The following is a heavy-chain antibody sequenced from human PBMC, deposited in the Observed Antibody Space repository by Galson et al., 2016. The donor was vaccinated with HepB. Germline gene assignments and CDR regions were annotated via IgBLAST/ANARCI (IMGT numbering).Heavy chain of an antibody. CDR1: GFTFSAIG. Sequence: SLRLSCAASGFTFSAIGIHWARRAPGKGLEYVSGISGNGERTYYADSVKGKFTISRDNSQNTVYLQMSSLKVEDTAVFYCLTDRGYWGQGTLVTVSS. CDR3: LTDRGY. V-gene: IGHV3-64D*06. J-gene: IGHJ4*02. CDR2: ISGNGERT.